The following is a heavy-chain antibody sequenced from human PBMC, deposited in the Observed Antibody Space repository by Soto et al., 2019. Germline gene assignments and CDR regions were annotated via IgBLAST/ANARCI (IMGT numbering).Heavy chain of an antibody. V-gene: IGHV3-9*01. CDR3: AKGKENGLLERSIDY. CDR2: ISWNSGSI. D-gene: IGHD3-22*01. Sequence: PGGSXRLSCASSGFTFYDYSMHWVRQAPGKGLEWVSGISWNSGSIGYADSVKGRFTISRDNAKNSLYLQMNSLRAEDTALYYCAKGKENGLLERSIDYWGQGTLVTVSS. J-gene: IGHJ4*02. CDR1: GFTFYDYS.